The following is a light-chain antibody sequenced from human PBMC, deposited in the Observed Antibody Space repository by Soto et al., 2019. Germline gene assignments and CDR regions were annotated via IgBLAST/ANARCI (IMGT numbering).Light chain of an antibody. CDR2: SNN. CDR1: SSNIGSNT. J-gene: IGLJ3*02. CDR3: AAWDDSLNGRV. Sequence: QSVLTQPPSASGTPGQRVTISCSGSSSNIGSNTVNCYQQLPGTAPKLLLYSNNQRPSGVPDRFYGSKSGTSASLAISGLHSEDEADYYCAAWDDSLNGRVFGGGTKLTVL. V-gene: IGLV1-44*01.